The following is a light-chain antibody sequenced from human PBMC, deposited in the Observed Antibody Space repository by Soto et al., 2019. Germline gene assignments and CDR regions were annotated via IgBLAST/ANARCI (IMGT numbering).Light chain of an antibody. V-gene: IGKV4-1*01. CDR2: WAS. Sequence: DIVMTQSPDSLAVSLGERATINCKSSQSVLYNSNNKNYLAWYQQKPGQPPTLLIYWASTRGSGVPDRFSGSGSGTDFTLTISSLQAEDVAVYYCQQYYSIPPTFGQGTKVEIK. CDR1: QSVLYNSNNKNY. CDR3: QQYYSIPPT. J-gene: IGKJ1*01.